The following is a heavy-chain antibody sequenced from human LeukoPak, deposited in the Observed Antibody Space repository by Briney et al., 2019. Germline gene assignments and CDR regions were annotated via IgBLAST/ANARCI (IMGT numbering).Heavy chain of an antibody. J-gene: IGHJ5*02. CDR2: IYYSGST. Sequence: SETLSLTCTVSGGSISSYYWSWIRQPPGKGLEWIGYIYYSGSTNYNPSLKSRVTISVDTSKNQFSLKLSSVTAADTAVYYCARDGLLTGADPWGQGTLVTVSS. CDR1: GGSISSYY. CDR3: ARDGLLTGADP. V-gene: IGHV4-59*01. D-gene: IGHD7-27*01.